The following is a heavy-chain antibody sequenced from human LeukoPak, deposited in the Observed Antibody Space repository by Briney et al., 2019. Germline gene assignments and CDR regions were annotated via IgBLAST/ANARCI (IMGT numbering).Heavy chain of an antibody. V-gene: IGHV3-43*02. Sequence: GGSLRLSCVASGLPIADFAMHWVRQAPGKGLEWVSLISGDGVSTFYADSVKGRFSISRDNSKNSLSLEMNSLRTEDTAMYYCAKESGKFDYWGQGTLVAVSS. CDR2: ISGDGVST. J-gene: IGHJ4*02. CDR3: AKESGKFDY. CDR1: GLPIADFA.